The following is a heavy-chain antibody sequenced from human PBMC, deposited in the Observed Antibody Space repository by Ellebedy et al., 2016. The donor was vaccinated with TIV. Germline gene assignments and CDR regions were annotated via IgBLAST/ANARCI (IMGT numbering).Heavy chain of an antibody. CDR2: IWYDGSNK. D-gene: IGHD4/OR15-4a*01. CDR3: ASGLWGSGAYYFDY. J-gene: IGHJ4*02. CDR1: GFTFSSYG. Sequence: GESLKISXAASGFTFSSYGMHWVRQAPGKGLEWVAVIWYDGSNKYYADSVKGRFTISRDNSKNTLYLQMNSLRAEDTAVYYCASGLWGSGAYYFDYWGQGTLVTVSS. V-gene: IGHV3-33*01.